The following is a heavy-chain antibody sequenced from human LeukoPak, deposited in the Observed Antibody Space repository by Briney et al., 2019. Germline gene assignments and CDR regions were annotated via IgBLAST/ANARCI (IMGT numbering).Heavy chain of an antibody. CDR1: GFTFNNYW. J-gene: IGHJ4*02. CDR2: INSDGSST. CDR3: AKDIFPLRYGSGSSFDY. Sequence: GGSLRLSCAASGFTFNNYWMHWVRQAPGKGLVWVSHINSDGSSTTYADSVKGRFTISRDNAKNSLYLQMNSLRAEDMALYYCAKDIFPLRYGSGSSFDYWGQGTLVTVSS. D-gene: IGHD3-10*01. V-gene: IGHV3-74*03.